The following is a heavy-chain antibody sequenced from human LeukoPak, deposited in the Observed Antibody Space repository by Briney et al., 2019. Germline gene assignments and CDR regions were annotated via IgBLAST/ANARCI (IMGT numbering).Heavy chain of an antibody. Sequence: PSETLSLTCTVSGGSISSSSYYWSWIRQPPGKGLEWIGEINHSGSTNYNPSLKSRVTISVDTSKNQFSLKLSSVTAADTAVYYCARSQRNYYDSSIVTGRVYYYYMDVWGKGTTVTVSS. CDR3: ARSQRNYYDSSIVTGRVYYYYMDV. CDR1: GGSISSSSYY. D-gene: IGHD3-22*01. V-gene: IGHV4-39*07. CDR2: INHSGST. J-gene: IGHJ6*03.